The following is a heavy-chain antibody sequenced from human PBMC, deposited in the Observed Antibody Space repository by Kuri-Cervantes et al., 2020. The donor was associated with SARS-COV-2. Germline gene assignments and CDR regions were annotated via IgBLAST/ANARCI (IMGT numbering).Heavy chain of an antibody. Sequence: SGPTLVKPTQTLTLTCTFSGFSLTTRGVGVGWIRQPPGKALEWLALIYWDDDKRYGPSLKSRLTISKDTSKDQVVLTMTNMDPVDTATYYCVRIRAATVIADYWGQGTLVTVSS. CDR2: IYWDDDK. V-gene: IGHV2-5*05. CDR1: GFSLTTRGVG. D-gene: IGHD2-21*01. CDR3: VRIRAATVIADY. J-gene: IGHJ4*02.